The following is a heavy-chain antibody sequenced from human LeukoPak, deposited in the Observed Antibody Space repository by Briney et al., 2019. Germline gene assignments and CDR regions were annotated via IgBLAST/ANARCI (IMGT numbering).Heavy chain of an antibody. D-gene: IGHD6-6*01. V-gene: IGHV4-31*03. CDR3: ARSFGADSSSSGTFDY. Sequence: SETLSLTCTVSGGSISSGGYYWSWIRQHPGKGLEWIGYIYYSGSTYYNPSLKSRVTISVDTSKNQFSLKLSSVTAADTAVYYCARSFGADSSSSGTFDYWGQGTLVTVSS. CDR2: IYYSGST. J-gene: IGHJ4*02. CDR1: GGSISSGGYY.